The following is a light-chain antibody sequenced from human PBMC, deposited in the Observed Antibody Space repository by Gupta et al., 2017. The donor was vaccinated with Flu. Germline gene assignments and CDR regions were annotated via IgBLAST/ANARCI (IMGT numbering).Light chain of an antibody. J-gene: IGKJ5*01. V-gene: IGKV3-15*01. CDR1: QSVSSN. Sequence: ATLSVSPGERATLSCRASQSVSSNLAWYQQKPGQAPRLLIYGASTRATGIPARFSGSGSGTEFTLTISSLQSEDFAVYYCQQYNTWPPITFGQGTRLEIK. CDR3: QQYNTWPPIT. CDR2: GAS.